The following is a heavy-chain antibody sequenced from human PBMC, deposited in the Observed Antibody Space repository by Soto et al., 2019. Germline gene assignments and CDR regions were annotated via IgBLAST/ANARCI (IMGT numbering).Heavy chain of an antibody. Sequence: QVQLQESGPGLVKPSETLSLMCTVSGGSITNYYWSWIRQSPARGLEWIGYISDSGSTKYNPSLRSRVSISLDTSKNQFSLKLTSVTAADTAVYYCARGRGWRDYWGQGTLVTVSS. CDR2: ISDSGST. V-gene: IGHV4-59*01. J-gene: IGHJ4*02. CDR3: ARGRGWRDY. D-gene: IGHD6-19*01. CDR1: GGSITNYY.